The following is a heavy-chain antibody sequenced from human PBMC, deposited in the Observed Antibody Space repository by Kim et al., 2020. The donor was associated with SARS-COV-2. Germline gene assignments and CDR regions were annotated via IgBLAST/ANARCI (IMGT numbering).Heavy chain of an antibody. CDR2: IRSKANSYAT. CDR1: GFTFSGSA. D-gene: IGHD6-13*01. CDR3: TRHSDPHSSSPTFYYYYYGMDV. V-gene: IGHV3-73*01. J-gene: IGHJ6*02. Sequence: GGSLRLSCAASGFTFSGSAMHWVRQASGKGLEWVGRIRSKANSYATAYAASVKGRFTISRDDSKNTAYLQMNSLKTEDTAVYYCTRHSDPHSSSPTFYYYYYGMDVWGQGTTVTVSS.